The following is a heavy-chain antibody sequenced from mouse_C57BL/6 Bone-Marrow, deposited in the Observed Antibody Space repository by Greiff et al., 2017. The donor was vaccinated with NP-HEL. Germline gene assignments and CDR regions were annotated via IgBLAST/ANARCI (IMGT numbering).Heavy chain of an antibody. CDR3: AKERPITAVVAEYYFDY. J-gene: IGHJ2*01. V-gene: IGHV1-26*01. CDR1: GYTFTDYY. CDR2: INPNNGGT. Sequence: VQLQQSGPELVKPGASVKISCKASGYTFTDYYMNWVKQSHGKSLEWIGDINPNNGGTSYNQKFKGKATLTVDKSSSTAYMELRSLTSEDSAVYYCAKERPITAVVAEYYFDYWGQGTTLTVSS. D-gene: IGHD1-1*01.